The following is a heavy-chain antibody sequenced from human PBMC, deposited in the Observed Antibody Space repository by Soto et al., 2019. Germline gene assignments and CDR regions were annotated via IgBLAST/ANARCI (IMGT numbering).Heavy chain of an antibody. D-gene: IGHD3-3*01. CDR1: GFTFSSYA. Sequence: PGGSLRLSCAASGFTFSSYAMSWVRQAPGKGLEWVANIRGSGGGTYYVDSVKGRFTISRDNAKNSLYLQMNSLRAEDTAVYYCARAVFDYDFWSGPDAFDIWGQGTMVTVSS. V-gene: IGHV3-7*01. J-gene: IGHJ3*02. CDR2: IRGSGGGT. CDR3: ARAVFDYDFWSGPDAFDI.